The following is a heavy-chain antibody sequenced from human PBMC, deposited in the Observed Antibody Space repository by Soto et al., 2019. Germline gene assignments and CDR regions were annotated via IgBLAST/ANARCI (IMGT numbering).Heavy chain of an antibody. J-gene: IGHJ6*01. CDR1: GDTFSTYT. CDR2: IIPRSATS. CDR3: AREGLVLVPTTVHSYYYYSAMDV. Sequence: QVQLVQSGAEVKKPGSSVKVSCKASGDTFSTYTITWMRQAPGQGLEWMGGIIPRSATSNYAQKFQGRVTITADEATNTAYMELSSLRSEDTAVYYCAREGLVLVPTTVHSYYYYSAMDVWGQGNTVTVSS. V-gene: IGHV1-69*12. D-gene: IGHD2-2*01.